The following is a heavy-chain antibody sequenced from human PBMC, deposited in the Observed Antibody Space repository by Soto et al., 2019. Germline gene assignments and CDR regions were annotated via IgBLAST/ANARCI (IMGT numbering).Heavy chain of an antibody. J-gene: IGHJ4*02. CDR3: ARMIDYYDSSCYYYLERYFDY. CDR1: GFSLSNARMG. CDR2: IFSNDEK. Sequence: GSGPTLVNPTETLTLTCTVSGFSLSNARMGVSWIRQPPGKALEWLAHIFSNDEKSYSTSLKSRLTISKDTSKSQVVLTMTNMDPVDTATYYCARMIDYYDSSCYYYLERYFDYWGQGTLVTVSS. V-gene: IGHV2-26*01. D-gene: IGHD3-22*01.